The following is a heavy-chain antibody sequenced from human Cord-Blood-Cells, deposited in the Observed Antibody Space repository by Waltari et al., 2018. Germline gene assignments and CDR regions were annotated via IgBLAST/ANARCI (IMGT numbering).Heavy chain of an antibody. Sequence: AGLLKPSETLSLTCAVYGGSFSGYYWSWIRQPPGKGLEWIGEINHSGSTNYNPSLKSRVTISVDTSKNQFSLKLSSVTAADTAVYYCARGSPTWEAIAARRAGYYFDYWGQGTLVTVSS. D-gene: IGHD6-6*01. V-gene: IGHV4-34*01. CDR2: INHSGST. CDR1: GGSFSGYY. J-gene: IGHJ4*02. CDR3: ARGSPTWEAIAARRAGYYFDY.